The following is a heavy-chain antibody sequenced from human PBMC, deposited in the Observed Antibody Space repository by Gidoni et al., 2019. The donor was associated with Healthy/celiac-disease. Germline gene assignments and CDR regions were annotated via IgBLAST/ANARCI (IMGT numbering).Heavy chain of an antibody. CDR1: GGTFSSYA. D-gene: IGHD3-3*01. V-gene: IGHV1-69*09. Sequence: QVQLVQSGAEVKKPGSSVKVSCKASGGTFSSYAISWVRQAPGQGLEWMGRIIAILGIANYAQKFQGRVTITADKSTSTAYMELSSLRSEDTAVYYCARTRRDTIFGVVIFDYWGQGTLVTVSS. CDR3: ARTRRDTIFGVVIFDY. CDR2: IIAILGIA. J-gene: IGHJ4*02.